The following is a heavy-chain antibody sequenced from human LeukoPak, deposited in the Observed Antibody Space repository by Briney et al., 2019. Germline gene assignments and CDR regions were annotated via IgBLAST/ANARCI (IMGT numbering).Heavy chain of an antibody. J-gene: IGHJ4*02. CDR1: GYTFTAHY. CDR3: ARDDSSGWSSYFDY. V-gene: IGHV1-2*02. D-gene: IGHD6-19*01. Sequence: ASVKVSCKASGYTFTAHYLQWVRQAPGRGLEWMGLINPKTGGTNYAQKFQGRVTMTTDTSISTAYMELRSLRSDDTAVYYCARDDSSGWSSYFDYWGQGTLVTVSS. CDR2: INPKTGGT.